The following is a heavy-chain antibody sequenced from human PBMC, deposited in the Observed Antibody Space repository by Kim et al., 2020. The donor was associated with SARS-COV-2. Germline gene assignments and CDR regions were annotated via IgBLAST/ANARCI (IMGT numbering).Heavy chain of an antibody. Sequence: GGSLRLSCAASGFTFSNYAMSWVRQPPGKGLEWVSAISGSGGSTYYADSAKGRFTISRDNSKNTLYLQMNSLRAEDTAVYYCAKDGGIAVAGVRLVGYYYYGMDVWGQGTTVTVSS. D-gene: IGHD6-19*01. V-gene: IGHV3-23*01. CDR3: AKDGGIAVAGVRLVGYYYYGMDV. J-gene: IGHJ6*02. CDR1: GFTFSNYA. CDR2: ISGSGGST.